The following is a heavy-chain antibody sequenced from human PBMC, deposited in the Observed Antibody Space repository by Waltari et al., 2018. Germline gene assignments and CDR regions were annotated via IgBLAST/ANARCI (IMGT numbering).Heavy chain of an antibody. V-gene: IGHV1-2*06. CDR2: INPNSGGT. CDR1: GYTFTGYY. D-gene: IGHD6-13*01. CDR3: ARVKVRGAAAGGYWYFDL. J-gene: IGHJ2*01. Sequence: QVQLVQSGAEVKKPGASVKVSCKAYGYTFTGYYMHWVRQAPGQGLEWMGRINPNSGGTNYAQKFQGRVTMTRDTSISTAYMELSRLRSDDTAVYYCARVKVRGAAAGGYWYFDLWGRGTLVTVSS.